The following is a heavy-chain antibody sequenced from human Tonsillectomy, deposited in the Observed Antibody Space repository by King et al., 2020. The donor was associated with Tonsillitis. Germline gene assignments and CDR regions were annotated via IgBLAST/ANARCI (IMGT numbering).Heavy chain of an antibody. CDR1: GFTFSSYA. CDR2: IRGSGGST. D-gene: IGHD3-10*01. V-gene: IGHV3-23*04. J-gene: IGHJ4*02. CDR3: AKDKGGVWFGELSPIH. Sequence: VQLVQSGGGLVQPGGSLRLSCAASGFTFSSYAMSWVRQAPGNGLEWVSAIRGSGGSTYYADSVKGRFTISRDNSKNTLYLQMNSLRAEDTAVYYCAKDKGGVWFGELSPIHWGQGTLVTVSS.